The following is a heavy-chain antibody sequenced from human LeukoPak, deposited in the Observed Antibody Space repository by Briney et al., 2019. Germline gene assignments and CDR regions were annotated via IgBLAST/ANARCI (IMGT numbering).Heavy chain of an antibody. CDR1: GDSISSSTYY. CDR3: ARERRSGSYYYFDY. CDR2: MCYSGNT. D-gene: IGHD3-10*01. Sequence: SETLSLTCTVSGDSISSSTYYWGWIRQPPGKGLEWIGSMCYSGNTYYNPSLKSRVTISVDTSKNHFSLKLSSVTAADTAVYYCARERRSGSYYYFDYWGQGTLVTVSS. V-gene: IGHV4-39*07. J-gene: IGHJ4*02.